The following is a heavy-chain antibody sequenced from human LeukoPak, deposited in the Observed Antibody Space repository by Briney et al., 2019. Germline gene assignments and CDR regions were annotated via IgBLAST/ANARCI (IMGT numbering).Heavy chain of an antibody. CDR2: ISGSGGST. CDR1: GFTFSSYA. CDR3: AKTRRSDYGLDY. D-gene: IGHD4-17*01. V-gene: IGHV3-23*01. J-gene: IGHJ4*02. Sequence: GGSLRLSCAASGFTFSSYAMSWVRQAPGKGLEWVSAISGSGGSTYYADSVKGRFTISRGNSKNTLYLQMNSLRAEDTAVYYCAKTRRSDYGLDYWGQGTLVTVSS.